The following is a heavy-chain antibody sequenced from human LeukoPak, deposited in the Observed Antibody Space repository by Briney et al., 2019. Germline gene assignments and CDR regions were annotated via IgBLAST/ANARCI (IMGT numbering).Heavy chain of an antibody. CDR1: GGSFSGYY. CDR2: IYYSGST. V-gene: IGHV4-59*01. J-gene: IGHJ4*02. Sequence: PSETLSLTCAVYGGSFSGYYWSWIRQPPGKGLEWIAYIYYSGSTNYNPSLKNRVTISVDTSKNQFSLKLSSVTAADTAVYYCARDRGSLGGFDYWGQGTLVTVSS. D-gene: IGHD3-16*01. CDR3: ARDRGSLGGFDY.